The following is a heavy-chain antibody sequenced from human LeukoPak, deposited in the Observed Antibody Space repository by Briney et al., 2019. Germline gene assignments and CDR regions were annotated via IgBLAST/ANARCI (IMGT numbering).Heavy chain of an antibody. V-gene: IGHV3-7*01. J-gene: IGHJ4*02. CDR1: GFIFSSYW. CDR3: ASRHDYVWGSPYFDY. CDR2: IKQDGSEK. Sequence: PGGSLRLSCAASGFIFSSYWMSWVRQAPGKGLEWVANIKQDGSEKYYVDSVKGRFTISRDNAKNSLYLQMNSLRAEDTAVYYCASRHDYVWGSPYFDYWGQGTLVTVSS. D-gene: IGHD3-16*01.